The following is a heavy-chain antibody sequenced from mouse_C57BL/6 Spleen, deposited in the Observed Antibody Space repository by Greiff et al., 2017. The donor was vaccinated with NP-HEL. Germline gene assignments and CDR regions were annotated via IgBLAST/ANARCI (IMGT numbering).Heavy chain of an antibody. D-gene: IGHD6-1*01. J-gene: IGHJ2*01. V-gene: IGHV14-4*01. CDR3: TTSQPLFDY. CDR2: IDPENGDT. Sequence: VQLKESGAELVRPGASVKLSCTASGFNIKDDYMHWVKQRPEQGLEWIGWIDPENGDTEYASKFQGKATITADTSSNTAYLQLSSLTSEDTAVYYCTTSQPLFDYWGQGTTLTVSS. CDR1: GFNIKDDY.